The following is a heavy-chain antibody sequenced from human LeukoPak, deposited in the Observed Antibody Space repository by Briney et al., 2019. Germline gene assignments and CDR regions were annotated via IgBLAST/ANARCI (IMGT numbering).Heavy chain of an antibody. D-gene: IGHD3-22*01. Sequence: SVKVSCKASGGTFSSYAISWVRQAPGQGLEWMGRIIPILGIANYAQKFQGRVTITADKSTSTAYMELSSLRSEDTAVYYCASNYDSSGYSGELDYWGQGTLVTVSS. V-gene: IGHV1-69*04. CDR2: IIPILGIA. CDR1: GGTFSSYA. CDR3: ASNYDSSGYSGELDY. J-gene: IGHJ4*02.